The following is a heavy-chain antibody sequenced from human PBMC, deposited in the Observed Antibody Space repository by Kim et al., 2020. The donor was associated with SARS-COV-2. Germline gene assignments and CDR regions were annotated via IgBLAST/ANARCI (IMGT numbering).Heavy chain of an antibody. Sequence: GGSLRLSCAASGFTFSDYYMSWIRQAPGKGLEWVSYISSSGSTIYYADSVKGRFTISRDNAKNSLYLQMNSLRAEDTAVYYCARTTQVDTAMVSYYYGMDVWGQGTTVTVSS. CDR1: GFTFSDYY. CDR2: ISSSGSTI. CDR3: ARTTQVDTAMVSYYYGMDV. J-gene: IGHJ6*02. V-gene: IGHV3-11*04. D-gene: IGHD5-18*01.